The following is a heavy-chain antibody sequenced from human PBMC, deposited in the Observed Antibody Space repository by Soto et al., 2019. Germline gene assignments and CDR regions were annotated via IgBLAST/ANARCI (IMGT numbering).Heavy chain of an antibody. CDR3: ASPYSSSWTDYYYYGMDV. CDR1: GGTFSSYA. D-gene: IGHD6-13*01. J-gene: IGHJ6*02. V-gene: IGHV1-69*01. Sequence: QVQLVQSGAEVKKPGSSVKVSCKASGGTFSSYAISWVRQAPGQGLEWMGGIIPIFGTANYAQKFQGRVTITADESTSTAYMELSSLRSEDTDVYYCASPYSSSWTDYYYYGMDVWGQGTTVTVSS. CDR2: IIPIFGTA.